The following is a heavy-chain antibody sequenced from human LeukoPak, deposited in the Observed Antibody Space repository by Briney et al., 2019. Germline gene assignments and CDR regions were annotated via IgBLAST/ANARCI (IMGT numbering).Heavy chain of an antibody. J-gene: IGHJ3*02. V-gene: IGHV3-15*01. CDR1: GFTFSNAW. CDR2: IKSKTDGGTT. Sequence: PGGSLRLSCAASGFTFSNAWMSWVRQAPGKGLEWVGRIKSKTDGGTTDYAAPVKGRFTISRDDSKNTLYLQLNSLRAEDTAVYYCARDFSYDYVWGSYRQGGAFDIWGQGTMVTVSS. CDR3: ARDFSYDYVWGSYRQGGAFDI. D-gene: IGHD3-16*02.